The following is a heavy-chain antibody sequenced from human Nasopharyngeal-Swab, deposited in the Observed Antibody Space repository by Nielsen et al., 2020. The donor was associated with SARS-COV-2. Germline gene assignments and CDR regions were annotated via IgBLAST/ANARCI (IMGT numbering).Heavy chain of an antibody. CDR1: GHRLSEVS. Sequence: ASVKVSCKISGHRLSEVSMHWVRQAPGKGLEWMGGLHPENDAIIYAQKFQGRVTVTEDTLTDTCYMELSSLRSEDTAVYYCATLRYSYDRGDYVGTDDFDFWGQGTMVIVSS. CDR3: ATLRYSYDRGDYVGTDDFDF. D-gene: IGHD3-22*01. V-gene: IGHV1-24*01. J-gene: IGHJ4*03. CDR2: LHPENDAI.